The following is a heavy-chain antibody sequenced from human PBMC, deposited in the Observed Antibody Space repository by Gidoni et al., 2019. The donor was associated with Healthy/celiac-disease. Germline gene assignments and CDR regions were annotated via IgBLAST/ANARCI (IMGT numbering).Heavy chain of an antibody. J-gene: IGHJ4*02. V-gene: IGHV4-34*01. CDR3: ARESGSSAWPIAY. CDR1: GGSFSGDY. Sequence: QVQLQQWGAGLLKPSETLSLTCAVYGGSFSGDYWSWIRQPPGKGLEWIGEINHSGSTNYIPSLKSRVTISVDTSQHQFSLKLISVTAADTAVYYCARESGSSAWPIAYWGQGTLVTVSS. CDR2: INHSGST. D-gene: IGHD3-10*01.